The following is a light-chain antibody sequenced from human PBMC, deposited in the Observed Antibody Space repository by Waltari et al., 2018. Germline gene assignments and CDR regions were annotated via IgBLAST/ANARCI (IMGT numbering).Light chain of an antibody. CDR2: EVS. Sequence: QSALTQPASVSGSPGQSITISCTGTSSDVGGYNYVSWYQQHPGKAPKLMIYEVSNRPSGVSTRFSVSKSGNTASLPISGLQAEDEADYYCSSYTSSSTLVVFGGGTKLTVL. V-gene: IGLV2-14*01. CDR1: SSDVGGYNY. CDR3: SSYTSSSTLVV. J-gene: IGLJ2*01.